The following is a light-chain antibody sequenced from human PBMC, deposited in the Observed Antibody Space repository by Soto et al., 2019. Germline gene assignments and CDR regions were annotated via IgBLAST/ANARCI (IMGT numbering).Light chain of an antibody. J-gene: IGKJ4*01. CDR3: QQRSNWPLT. V-gene: IGKV3-11*01. CDR1: QSVGSY. CDR2: DAS. Sequence: EIVLTQSPATLSLSPVERAALSCMASQSVGSYLAWYQHKPGQAPRLLIYDASNRATGLPARFSGSGSGTDFTLTISSLEPEDFAVYFCQQRSNWPLTFGGGTKVDIK.